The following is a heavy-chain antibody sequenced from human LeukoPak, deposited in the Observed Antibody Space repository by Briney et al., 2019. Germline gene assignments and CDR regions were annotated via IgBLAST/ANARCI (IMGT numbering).Heavy chain of an antibody. CDR2: ISAYNGNT. V-gene: IGHV1-18*01. J-gene: IGHJ6*03. CDR1: GYTLTSYG. D-gene: IGHD1-1*01. Sequence: GASVKVSCKASGYTLTSYGISWVRQAPGQGLEWMGWISAYNGNTNYAQKLQGRVTMTTDTSTSTAYMELRSLRSDDTAVYYCARNNWNRASGFYYYYYYMDVWGKGTTVTVSS. CDR3: ARNNWNRASGFYYYYYYMDV.